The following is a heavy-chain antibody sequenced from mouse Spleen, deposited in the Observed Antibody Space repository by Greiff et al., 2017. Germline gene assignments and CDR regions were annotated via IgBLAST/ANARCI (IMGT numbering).Heavy chain of an antibody. CDR1: GYAFSSSW. V-gene: IGHV1-82*01. D-gene: IGHD1-1*01. CDR2: IYPGDGDT. CDR3: ARRAVVPFDY. Sequence: VHLVESGPELVKPGASVKISCKASGYAFSSSWMNWVKQRPGKGLEWIGRIYPGDGDTNYNGKFKGKATLTADKSSSTAYMQLSSLTSEDSAVYFCARRAVVPFDYWGQGTTLTVSS. J-gene: IGHJ2*01.